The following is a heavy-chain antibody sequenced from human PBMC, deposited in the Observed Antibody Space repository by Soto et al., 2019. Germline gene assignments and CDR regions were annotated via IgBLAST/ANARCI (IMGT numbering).Heavy chain of an antibody. J-gene: IGHJ4*02. Sequence: EVQLVESGGGLVQPGGSLRLSCAASGFTVSSNYMSWVRQAPGKGLEWVSVIYSGGSTYYADSVKGRFTISRDNSKNTLYLQMNSLRAEDTAVYYCAKSPIAVAGTVDYWGQGTLVTVAS. D-gene: IGHD6-19*01. V-gene: IGHV3-66*01. CDR1: GFTVSSNY. CDR3: AKSPIAVAGTVDY. CDR2: IYSGGST.